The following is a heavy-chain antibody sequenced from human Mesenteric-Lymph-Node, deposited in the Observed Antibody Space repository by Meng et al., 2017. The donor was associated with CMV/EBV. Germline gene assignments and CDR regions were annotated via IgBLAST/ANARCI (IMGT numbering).Heavy chain of an antibody. D-gene: IGHD3-22*01. CDR1: GYTFTGYY. CDR3: ARESFVAISLGAFDF. V-gene: IGHV1-2*02. J-gene: IGHJ3*01. Sequence: ASVKVSCKASGYTFTGYYMHWVRQAPGQGLEWMGWINPNSGGTDYAQKFQGRVTVTRDTSINTAYMELSSLTSDDTAVYYCARESFVAISLGAFDFWGQGTVVTVSS. CDR2: INPNSGGT.